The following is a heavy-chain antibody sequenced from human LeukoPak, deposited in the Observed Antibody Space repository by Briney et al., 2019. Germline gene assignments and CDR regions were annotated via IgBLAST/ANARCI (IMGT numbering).Heavy chain of an antibody. D-gene: IGHD6-19*01. V-gene: IGHV3-23*01. CDR3: ARVQWLVVTGYSEY. CDR1: RFTFSSYW. CDR2: IGGSGDTK. Sequence: GGSLRLSCAASRFTFSSYWMHWVRQAPGKGLEWVSFIGGSGDTKHYEESVKGRFTISRDNSRNTLYLQMDNLRAEDTAVYFCARVQWLVVTGYSEYWGQGTLVSVSS. J-gene: IGHJ4*02.